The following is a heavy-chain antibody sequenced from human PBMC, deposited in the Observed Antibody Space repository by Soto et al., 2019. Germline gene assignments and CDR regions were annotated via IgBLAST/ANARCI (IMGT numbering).Heavy chain of an antibody. CDR3: ARDAISMVRGTNNWFDP. CDR2: ISGGGIST. CDR1: GFTFSNYA. D-gene: IGHD3-10*01. Sequence: EVQLLESGGGLVQPGGSLTLSCAASGFTFSNYAMSWVRQAPGKGLEWVSAISGGGISTYYADSVRGRFTISRDNSRNTLYLRMNRLRAEDTAVYYCARDAISMVRGTNNWFDPWGQGTLLTVSS. V-gene: IGHV3-23*01. J-gene: IGHJ5*02.